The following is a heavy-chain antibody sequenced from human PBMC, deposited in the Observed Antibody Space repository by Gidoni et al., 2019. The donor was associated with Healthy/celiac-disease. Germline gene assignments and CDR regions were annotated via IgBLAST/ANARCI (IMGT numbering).Heavy chain of an antibody. V-gene: IGHV4-34*01. CDR2: INHSGST. CDR1: GGSFSGYY. CDR3: ARGSSYGFDY. Sequence: QVQLQQWGAGLLKPSETLSLTCAVYGGSFSGYYWSWIRQPPGKGLEWIGEINHSGSTNYNPSLKSRVTISVDTSKNQFSLKLSSVTAADTAVYYCARGSSYGFDYWGQGTLVTVSS. D-gene: IGHD5-18*01. J-gene: IGHJ4*02.